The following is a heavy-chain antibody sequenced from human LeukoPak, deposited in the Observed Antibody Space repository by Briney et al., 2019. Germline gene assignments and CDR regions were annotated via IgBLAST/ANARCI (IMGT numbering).Heavy chain of an antibody. CDR3: ARLLEPYHSGGYYYVGAFDI. J-gene: IGHJ3*02. V-gene: IGHV4-59*08. D-gene: IGHD3-22*01. CDR2: IYYSGST. CDR1: GGSISSYY. Sequence: SETLSLTCTVSGGSISSYYWSWIRQPPGKGLEWIGYIYYSGSTNYNPSLKSRVTISVDTSKIQFSLKLSSVTAADTAVYYCARLLEPYHSGGYYYVGAFDIWGQGTMVTVSS.